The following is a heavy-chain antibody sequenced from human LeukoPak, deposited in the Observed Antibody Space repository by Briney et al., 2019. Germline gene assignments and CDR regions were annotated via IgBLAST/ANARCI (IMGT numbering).Heavy chain of an antibody. CDR3: ARVFGDGSGLDY. CDR2: IYYSGST. J-gene: IGHJ4*02. CDR1: GGSISSSSYY. D-gene: IGHD3-10*01. V-gene: IGHV4-39*07. Sequence: PSETLSLTCTVSGGSISSSSYYWGWIRQPPGTGLEWIGSIYYSGSTYYNPSLKSRVTISVDTSKNQFSLKLSSVTAADTAVYYCARVFGDGSGLDYWGQGTLVTVPS.